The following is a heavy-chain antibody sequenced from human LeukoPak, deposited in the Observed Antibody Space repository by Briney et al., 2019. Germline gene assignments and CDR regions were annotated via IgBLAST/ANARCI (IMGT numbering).Heavy chain of an antibody. Sequence: ASVKVSCKAPGYTFTGYYMHWVRQAPGQGLEWMGWINPNSGGTNYAQKFQGRVTMTRDTSISTAYMELSRLRSDDTAVYYCARVTVPAANYDAFDIWGQGTMVTVSS. V-gene: IGHV1-2*02. J-gene: IGHJ3*02. CDR2: INPNSGGT. D-gene: IGHD2-2*01. CDR1: GYTFTGYY. CDR3: ARVTVPAANYDAFDI.